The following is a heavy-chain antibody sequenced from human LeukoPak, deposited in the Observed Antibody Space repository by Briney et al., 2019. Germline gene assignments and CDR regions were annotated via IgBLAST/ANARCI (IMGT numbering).Heavy chain of an antibody. V-gene: IGHV3-15*01. CDR2: IKSKTDGGTT. CDR1: GFTFSNAW. D-gene: IGHD5-24*01. Sequence: GGSLRLSCAASGFTFSNAWMSWVRQAPGKGLEWVGRIKSKTDGGTTDYAAPVKGRFTISRDDSKNTLYLQMNSLKTEDTAVYYCTTESFSRRDGYNWIRDDAFDIWGQGTMVTVSS. J-gene: IGHJ3*02. CDR3: TTESFSRRDGYNWIRDDAFDI.